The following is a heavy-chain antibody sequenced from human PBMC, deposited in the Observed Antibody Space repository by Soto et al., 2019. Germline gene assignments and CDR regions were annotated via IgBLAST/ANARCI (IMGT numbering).Heavy chain of an antibody. CDR1: GSITSFY. J-gene: IGHJ4*01. CDR2: IHTSGSA. Sequence: SETLSLTCSVSGSITSFYRSWIRQPAGKGLEWIGRIHTSGSANYNPSLRSRVTMSVDTSKNQFSLKVNSVTAADTALYFCAASPYSFGYFFESWGQGTLVTVSS. D-gene: IGHD5-18*01. V-gene: IGHV4-4*07. CDR3: AASPYSFGYFFES.